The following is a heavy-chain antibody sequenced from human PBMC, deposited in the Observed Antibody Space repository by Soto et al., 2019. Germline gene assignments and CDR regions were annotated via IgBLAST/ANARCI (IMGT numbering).Heavy chain of an antibody. Sequence: QVQLVQSGAEVKKPGSSVKVSCKASGGTFSSYTISWVRQAPGQGLEWMGRIIPILGIANYAQKFQGRVTXTXDXXTSKAYMELRSLRSEDTAVDYGATLGGDYDVWFDPWGQGTLVTVSS. CDR3: ATLGGDYDVWFDP. J-gene: IGHJ5*02. CDR2: IIPILGIA. V-gene: IGHV1-69*02. D-gene: IGHD4-17*01. CDR1: GGTFSSYT.